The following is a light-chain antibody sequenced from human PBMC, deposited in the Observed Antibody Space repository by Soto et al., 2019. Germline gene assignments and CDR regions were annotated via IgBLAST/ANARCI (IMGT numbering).Light chain of an antibody. V-gene: IGLV1-40*01. CDR3: QYYDSTLDARYV. CDR1: VSNIGAGYD. J-gene: IGLJ1*01. Sequence: QSVLTQPPSVSGAPVQRVTISCTGSVSNIGAGYDVHWYQHRPGTAPKLLVFGDSHRPSGVPDRFSGSKSGTSASLAITGLQAEDEGDYYCQYYDSTLDARYVFGTGTKLTVL. CDR2: GDS.